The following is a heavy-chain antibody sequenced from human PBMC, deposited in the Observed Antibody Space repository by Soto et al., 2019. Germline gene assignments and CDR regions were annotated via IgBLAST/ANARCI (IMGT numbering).Heavy chain of an antibody. Sequence: ASVKVSCKASGYTFTSYGISWVRQAPGQGLEWMGWISAYNGNTNYAQKLQGRVTMTTDTSTSTAYMELRSLRSDDTALYYCARDSPLYCSGGSCYSGYWGQGTLVTAPQ. CDR2: ISAYNGNT. V-gene: IGHV1-18*01. J-gene: IGHJ4*02. CDR1: GYTFTSYG. D-gene: IGHD2-15*01. CDR3: ARDSPLYCSGGSCYSGY.